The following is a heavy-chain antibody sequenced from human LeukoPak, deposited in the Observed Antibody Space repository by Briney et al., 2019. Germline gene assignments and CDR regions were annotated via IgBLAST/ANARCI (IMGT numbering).Heavy chain of an antibody. CDR1: GYTFTGYY. CDR3: ARVSVTLFGAVIILNAFDV. CDR2: INPNSGDT. J-gene: IGHJ3*01. Sequence: ASVRVSCKASGYTFTGYYIHWVRQAPGQGLEWMGWINPNSGDTNYALQLQGRVTMTTDTSTSTAYMELRSLRSDDTAVYYCARVSVTLFGAVIILNAFDVWGQGTMVTVSS. V-gene: IGHV1-2*02. D-gene: IGHD3-3*01.